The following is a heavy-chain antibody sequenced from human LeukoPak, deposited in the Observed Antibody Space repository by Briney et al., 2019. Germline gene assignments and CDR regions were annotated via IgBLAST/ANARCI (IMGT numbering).Heavy chain of an antibody. D-gene: IGHD2-21*02. J-gene: IGHJ3*02. V-gene: IGHV4-4*07. Sequence: RSSETLSLTCTVSGGSISSYYWSWIRQPAGKGLEWIGRIYTSGSTNYNPSPKSRVTISVDTSKNQFSLKLSSVTAADTAVYYCARDRGAYCGGDCYSGDAFDIWGQGTMVTVSS. CDR1: GGSISSYY. CDR3: ARDRGAYCGGDCYSGDAFDI. CDR2: IYTSGST.